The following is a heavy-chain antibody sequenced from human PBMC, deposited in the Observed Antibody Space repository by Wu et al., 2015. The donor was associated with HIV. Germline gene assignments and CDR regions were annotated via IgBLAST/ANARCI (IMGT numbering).Heavy chain of an antibody. D-gene: IGHD3/OR15-3a*01. CDR1: GYSFTDYY. CDR2: INPKNGGT. CDR3: ARDLGLSRPLDY. J-gene: IGHJ4*02. V-gene: IGHV1-2*02. Sequence: QVQLVQSGAEVKKPGASMKVSCKASGYSFTDYYIYWVRQAPGQGLEWMGWINPKNGGTDYAQKFQGRVTMTMDTSINTAYMELTSLRYDDTAVYYCARDLGLSRPLDYWGQGTLVTVSS.